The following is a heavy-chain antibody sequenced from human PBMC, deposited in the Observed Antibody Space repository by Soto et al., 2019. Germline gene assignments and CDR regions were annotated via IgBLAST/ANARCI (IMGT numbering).Heavy chain of an antibody. D-gene: IGHD2-2*01. CDR3: VRDGSTSPRELFGP. V-gene: IGHV4-4*07. Sequence: PSETLSLTCNVSGGSISKFYWAWIRKTAGNGLEWMGRVYATGSTDYNPSLRSRVAMSVDISKKTFSLRLRSVTGADSGVDYCVRDGSTSPRELFGPCGQGIFVTVSS. J-gene: IGHJ5*02. CDR1: GGSISKFY. CDR2: VYATGST.